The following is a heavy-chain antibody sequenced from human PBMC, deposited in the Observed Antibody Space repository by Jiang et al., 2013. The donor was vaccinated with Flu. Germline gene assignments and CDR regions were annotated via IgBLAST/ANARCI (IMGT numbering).Heavy chain of an antibody. CDR1: GGSISSSSYY. J-gene: IGHJ3*02. V-gene: IGHV4-39*01. CDR3: ASPIPPHDAFDI. CDR2: IYYSGST. Sequence: LLKPSETLSLTCTVSGGSISSSSYYWGWIRQPPGKGLEWIGSIYYSGSTYYNPSLKSRVTISVDTSKNQFSLKLSSVTAADTAVYYCASPIPPHDAFDIWGQGTMVTVSS.